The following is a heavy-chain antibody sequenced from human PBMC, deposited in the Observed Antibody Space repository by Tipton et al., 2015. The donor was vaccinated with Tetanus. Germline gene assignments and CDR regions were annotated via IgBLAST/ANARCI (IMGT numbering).Heavy chain of an antibody. CDR3: ARGGAYTKYRDYFYYGLDV. J-gene: IGHJ6*02. D-gene: IGHD4-11*01. CDR2: INPDRGGT. Sequence: QLVQSGAEVKKPGASVRVSCKASGYTFTVNYIHWVRQAPDQGLEWMGWINPDRGGTSYAQKFEGRATMTRDTPINTAYIELNRLRSDDTAVYYCARGGAYTKYRDYFYYGLDVWGQGTTVTVSS. CDR1: GYTFTVNY. V-gene: IGHV1-2*02.